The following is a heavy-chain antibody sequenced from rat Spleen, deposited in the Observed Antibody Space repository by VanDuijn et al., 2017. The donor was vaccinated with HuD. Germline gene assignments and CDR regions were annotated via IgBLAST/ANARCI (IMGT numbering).Heavy chain of an antibody. CDR3: ARAATVGFDY. CDR1: GYTFTNYN. CDR2: INTGSGGT. J-gene: IGHJ2*01. Sequence: QVQLQQSGAALAKPASSVKISCKASGYTFTNYNISWIKQTTGQGLEYIGYINTGSGGTNYNEKFKGKATLTVDKSSSTAFMQLSSLTPDDSAVYYCARAATVGFDYWGQGVMVTVSS. V-gene: IGHV1-43*01. D-gene: IGHD1-3*01.